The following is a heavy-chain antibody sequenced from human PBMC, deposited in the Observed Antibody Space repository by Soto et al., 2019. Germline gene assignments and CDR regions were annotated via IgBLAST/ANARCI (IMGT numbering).Heavy chain of an antibody. Sequence: SETLSLTCTVSGGSISSGGYYWSWIRQHPGKGLEWIGCIYYSGSTYYNPSLKSRVTISVDTSKNQFSLKLSSVTAADTAVYYCARWDRTLGGYYGMDVWGQGTTVIV. CDR2: IYYSGST. D-gene: IGHD1-26*01. V-gene: IGHV4-31*03. J-gene: IGHJ6*01. CDR1: GGSISSGGYY. CDR3: ARWDRTLGGYYGMDV.